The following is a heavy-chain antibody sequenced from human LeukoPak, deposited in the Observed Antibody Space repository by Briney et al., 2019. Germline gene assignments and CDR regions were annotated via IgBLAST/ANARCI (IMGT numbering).Heavy chain of an antibody. CDR1: GFTFSSYA. D-gene: IGHD3-22*01. CDR3: AKCPSGYYDSSGYYPVPNWFDP. J-gene: IGHJ5*02. Sequence: GGSLRLSCAASGFTFSSYAMSWVSQAPGKGLEWVSAISGSGGSTYYADSVKGRFTISRDNSKNTLYLQMNSLRAEDTAVYYCAKCPSGYYDSSGYYPVPNWFDPWGQGTLVTVSS. V-gene: IGHV3-23*01. CDR2: ISGSGGST.